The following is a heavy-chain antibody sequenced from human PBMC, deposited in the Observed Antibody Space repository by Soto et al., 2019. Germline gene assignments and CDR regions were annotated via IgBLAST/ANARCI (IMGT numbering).Heavy chain of an antibody. J-gene: IGHJ6*03. CDR1: GFTFGDYA. D-gene: IGHD2-2*01. Sequence: PGGSLRLSCTASGFTFGDYAMIWVRQAPGKGLEWVGYISSKTYGGTTDYAASVKGRFTISRDDSKSVVYLQMNSLRAEDTAVYYCARGRGMAAVVPAVYYYYYMDVWGKGTTVTVSS. V-gene: IGHV3-49*04. CDR3: ARGRGMAAVVPAVYYYYYMDV. CDR2: ISSKTYGGTT.